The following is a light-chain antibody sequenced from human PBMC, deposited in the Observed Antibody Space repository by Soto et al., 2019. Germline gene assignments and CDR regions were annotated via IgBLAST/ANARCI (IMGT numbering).Light chain of an antibody. V-gene: IGLV6-57*01. CDR3: QSYATTSVV. CDR1: SGSIASNY. Sequence: NFMLTQPHSVSESPGKTVTISCTRSSGSIASNYVQWYQQRPGTSPTTVIYGDNQRPSGVPDRVSGSIDSSSNSASLTISGLKTEDEADYYCQSYATTSVVFGGGTKLTVL. CDR2: GDN. J-gene: IGLJ2*01.